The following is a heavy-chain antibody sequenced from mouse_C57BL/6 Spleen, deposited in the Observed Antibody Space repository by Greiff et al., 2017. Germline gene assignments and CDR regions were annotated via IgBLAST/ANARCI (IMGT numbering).Heavy chain of an antibody. CDR2: IDPSDSYT. CDR1: GYTFTSYW. V-gene: IGHV1-59*01. D-gene: IGHD2-5*01. CDR3: ARLRDSNYPYYYAMDY. Sequence: QVQLKQPGAELVRPGTSVKLSCKASGYTFTSYWMHWVKQRPGQGLEWIGVIDPSDSYTNYNQKFKGKATLTVDTSSSTAYMQLSSLTSEDSAVYYCARLRDSNYPYYYAMDYWGQGTSVTVSS. J-gene: IGHJ4*01.